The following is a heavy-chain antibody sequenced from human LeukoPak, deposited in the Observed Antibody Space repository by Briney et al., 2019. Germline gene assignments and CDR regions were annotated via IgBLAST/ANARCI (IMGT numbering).Heavy chain of an antibody. J-gene: IGHJ5*02. CDR1: GGSISSSSYY. V-gene: IGHV4-39*01. D-gene: IGHD2-8*01. Sequence: PSETLSLTCTVSGGSISSSSYYWGWIRQPPGKGLEWIGSIYYSGSTYYNPSLKSRVTISVDTSKNQFSLKLSSVTAADTAVHYCARHVGVSPIDPWGQGTLVTVSS. CDR3: ARHVGVSPIDP. CDR2: IYYSGST.